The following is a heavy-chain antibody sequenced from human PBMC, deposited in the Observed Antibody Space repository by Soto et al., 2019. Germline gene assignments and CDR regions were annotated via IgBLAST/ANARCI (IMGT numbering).Heavy chain of an antibody. CDR3: GRDRYAYGSGSTIDN. V-gene: IGHV1-69*04. J-gene: IGHJ4*02. CDR1: RGAFSTYP. D-gene: IGHD3-10*01. CDR2: IVPVLGVP. Sequence: QVQLVQSGAEVMKPGSSVKVSCMPSRGAFSTYPLSWVRQAPGQGLEWMGRIVPVLGVPNYAQRFQGRVTMTADKDTNTAYLELSSLRFEDTAVYYCGRDRYAYGSGSTIDNWGQGTLVTVSS.